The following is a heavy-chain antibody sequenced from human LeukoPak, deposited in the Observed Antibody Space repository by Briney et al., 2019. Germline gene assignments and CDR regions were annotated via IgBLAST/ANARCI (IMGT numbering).Heavy chain of an antibody. CDR3: VKGSKTSRPYYFDY. J-gene: IGHJ4*02. CDR1: GFTFDDYA. Sequence: PGGPLRLSCAASGFTFDDYAMSWVRQTPEKGLEWVSAITGSGDDTFHADSVKGRFTISGDNSRNTLYLQMHSLRAEDTAVYHCVKGSKTSRPYYFDYWGQGALVTVSS. CDR2: ITGSGDDT. V-gene: IGHV3-23*01.